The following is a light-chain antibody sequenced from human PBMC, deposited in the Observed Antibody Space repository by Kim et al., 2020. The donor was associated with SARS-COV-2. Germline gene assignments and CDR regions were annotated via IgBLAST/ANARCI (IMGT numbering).Light chain of an antibody. Sequence: ACVGDRVTITCRASQDISNYLYCFQLKPGKAPKLLIYAASALQPGVPSRFSGSGSGTDFTLTVTSLQPEDVATYYCQKGDSAPWTFGQGTKVDIK. J-gene: IGKJ1*01. CDR2: AAS. CDR1: QDISNY. CDR3: QKGDSAPWT. V-gene: IGKV1-27*01.